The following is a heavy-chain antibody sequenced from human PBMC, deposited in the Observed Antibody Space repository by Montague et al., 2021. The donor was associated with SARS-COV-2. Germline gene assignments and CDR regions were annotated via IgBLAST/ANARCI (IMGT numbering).Heavy chain of an antibody. J-gene: IGHJ4*02. CDR2: TYYRSKWYN. Sequence: CAISGDSVSSNSATWSWIRQSPSSRLEWLGRTYYRSKWYNDYALSVKSRITINPDTSKNQFSLQLNSVTPEDTAVYYCARSVGASSSSWPLPPHFDYWGQGTLVTVSS. V-gene: IGHV6-1*01. CDR3: ARSVGASSSSWPLPPHFDY. CDR1: GDSVSSNSAT. D-gene: IGHD6-13*01.